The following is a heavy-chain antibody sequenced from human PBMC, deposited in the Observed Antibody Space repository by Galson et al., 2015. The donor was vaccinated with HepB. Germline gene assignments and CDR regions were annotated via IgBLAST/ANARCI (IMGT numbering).Heavy chain of an antibody. V-gene: IGHV3-7*03. CDR1: GFTFSNSW. CDR2: IDPDGSDK. D-gene: IGHD2-21*01. CDR3: ARDRAYNSFDY. J-gene: IGHJ4*02. Sequence: SLRLSCAASGFTFSNSWMNWVRQAPGKGLEWVASIDPDGSDKGYAGSVTGRFTIFRDNAQNSLYLYMSSLRAEDTAVYYCARDRAYNSFDYWGQGTLVTVSS.